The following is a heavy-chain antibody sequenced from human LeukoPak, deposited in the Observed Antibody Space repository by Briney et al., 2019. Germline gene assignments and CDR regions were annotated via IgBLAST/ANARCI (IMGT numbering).Heavy chain of an antibody. J-gene: IGHJ4*02. CDR3: ARDSSTDYVWGSYRPGYFDY. CDR2: IYYSGST. CDR1: GGSISSYY. D-gene: IGHD3-16*02. V-gene: IGHV4-59*01. Sequence: PSETLSLTCTVSGGSISSYYWSWIRQPPGKGLEWIGYIYYSGSTNYNPSLKSRVTISVDTSKNQFSLKLSSVTAADTAVYYCARDSSTDYVWGSYRPGYFDYWGQGTLVTVSS.